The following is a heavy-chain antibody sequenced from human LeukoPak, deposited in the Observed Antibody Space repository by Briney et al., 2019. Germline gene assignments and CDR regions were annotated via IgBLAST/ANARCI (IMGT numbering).Heavy chain of an antibody. V-gene: IGHV3-23*01. J-gene: IGHJ4*02. Sequence: GGSLRLSCAASGLTFSSYAMRWVRQAPGKGVEWVSAISGSGSRTYYADSVKGRFTISRDNSKNTLYLQMNSLRAEDTAVYYCAKPLYYDSSGYYYLATEFDYWGQGTLVTVSS. CDR3: AKPLYYDSSGYYYLATEFDY. CDR2: ISGSGSRT. D-gene: IGHD3-22*01. CDR1: GLTFSSYA.